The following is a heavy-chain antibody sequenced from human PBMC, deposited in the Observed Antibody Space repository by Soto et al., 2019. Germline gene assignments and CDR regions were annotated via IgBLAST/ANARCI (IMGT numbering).Heavy chain of an antibody. CDR3: AHESSSWHFDY. CDR2: IKQDGSEK. J-gene: IGHJ4*02. D-gene: IGHD6-6*01. V-gene: IGHV3-7*01. CDR1: GFTFSSYW. Sequence: LRVSCAASGFTFSSYWMSWVRQAPGNGLECVANIKQDGSEKYYVDPVKGRFTISRDNAKNSLYLQMNSLRAEDTAVYYCAHESSSWHFDYWGQGTLVTVSS.